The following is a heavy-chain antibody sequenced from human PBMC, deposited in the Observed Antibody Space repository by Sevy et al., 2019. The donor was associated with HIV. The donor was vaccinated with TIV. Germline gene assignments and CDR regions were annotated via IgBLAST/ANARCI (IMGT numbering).Heavy chain of an antibody. Sequence: GGSLRLSCEVSGFTFSDYGMHWVRQAPGKGLEWLAVISYDGSDIYYPDSVEGRFTVSRDNSKNTLYLQMNSLRAEDTAVYYCARESGIAARNDAFDIWGQGTMVTVSS. CDR3: ARESGIAARNDAFDI. V-gene: IGHV3-30*03. CDR2: ISYDGSDI. D-gene: IGHD6-6*01. CDR1: GFTFSDYG. J-gene: IGHJ3*02.